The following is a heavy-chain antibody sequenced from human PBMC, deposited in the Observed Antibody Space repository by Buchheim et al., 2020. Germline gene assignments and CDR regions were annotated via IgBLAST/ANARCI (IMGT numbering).Heavy chain of an antibody. J-gene: IGHJ4*02. D-gene: IGHD6-19*01. CDR3: AKFTYSSGWYYFDY. CDR1: GGSFSGYY. V-gene: IGHV4-34*01. CDR2: INHSGST. Sequence: QVQLQQCGAGLLKPSETLSLTCAVYGGSFSGYYWSWIRQPPGKGLEWIGEINHSGSTNYNPSLKSRVTISVDTSKNQFSLKLSSVTAADTAVYYCAKFTYSSGWYYFDYWGQGTL.